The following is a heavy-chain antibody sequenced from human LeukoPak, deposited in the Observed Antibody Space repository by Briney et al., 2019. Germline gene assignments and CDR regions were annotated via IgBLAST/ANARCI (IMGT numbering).Heavy chain of an antibody. Sequence: PGRSLRLSCAASGFTFSSYGMHWVRQAPGKGLEWVAVISYDGSNKYYADSVKGRFTISRDNSKNTLYLQMNSLRAEDTAVYYCATEVTIFGVVRHIDYWGQGTLVTVSS. V-gene: IGHV3-30*03. CDR3: ATEVTIFGVVRHIDY. D-gene: IGHD3-3*01. CDR2: ISYDGSNK. J-gene: IGHJ4*02. CDR1: GFTFSSYG.